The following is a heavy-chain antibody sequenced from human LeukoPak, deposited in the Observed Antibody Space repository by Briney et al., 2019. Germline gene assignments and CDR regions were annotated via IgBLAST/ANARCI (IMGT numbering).Heavy chain of an antibody. CDR3: ARAGLIHDAFDI. D-gene: IGHD3-16*01. CDR1: GFTFSSYA. V-gene: IGHV3-30-3*01. CDR2: IPYDGSNK. J-gene: IGHJ3*02. Sequence: GRSLRLSCAASGFTFSSYAMPSVRQAPGKGLERVAVIPYDGSNKYYADSVKGRFTISRDNSKNTLYLQMNSLRAEDTAVYYCARAGLIHDAFDIWGQGTMVTVSS.